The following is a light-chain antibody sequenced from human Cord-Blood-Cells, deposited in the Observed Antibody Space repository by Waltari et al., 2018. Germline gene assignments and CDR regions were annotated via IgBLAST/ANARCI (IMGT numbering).Light chain of an antibody. CDR2: GAS. CDR1: QSVSSSY. J-gene: IGKJ1*01. CDR3: QQYGSSPLS. Sequence: ELVLTQSPGTLPLSPGERATLPCRASQSVSSSYLAWYQQKPGQAPRLLIYGASSRATGIPDRFSGSGSGTDFTLTISRLEPEDFAVYYCQQYGSSPLSFGQGTKVEIK. V-gene: IGKV3-20*01.